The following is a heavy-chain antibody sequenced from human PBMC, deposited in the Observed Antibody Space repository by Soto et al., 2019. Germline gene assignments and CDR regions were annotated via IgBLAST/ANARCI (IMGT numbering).Heavy chain of an antibody. J-gene: IGHJ6*02. Sequence: QVQLVESGGGVVQPGRSLRLSCAASGFTFSSYGMHWVRQAPGKGLEWVAVISYDGSNKYYADSVKGRFTISRDNSKNTLYPQMNSLRAEDTAVYYCAKRFWDSSGWSYYYGMDVWGQGTTVTVSS. CDR1: GFTFSSYG. D-gene: IGHD6-19*01. CDR2: ISYDGSNK. CDR3: AKRFWDSSGWSYYYGMDV. V-gene: IGHV3-30*18.